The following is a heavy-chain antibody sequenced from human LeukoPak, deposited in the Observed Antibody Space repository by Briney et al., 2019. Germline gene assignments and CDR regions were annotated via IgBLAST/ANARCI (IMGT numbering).Heavy chain of an antibody. Sequence: GASVKVSCKASGGTFSSYGICGVRQAPGQGLDWMGGIIPIFGTANYAQKFQGGVTITADESTSTAYKELSSLRSEDTAVYYCARDSSTNDYGGITNWFDPWGQGTLVTVSS. J-gene: IGHJ5*02. V-gene: IGHV1-69*01. CDR2: IIPIFGTA. CDR1: GGTFSSYG. CDR3: ARDSSTNDYGGITNWFDP. D-gene: IGHD4-23*01.